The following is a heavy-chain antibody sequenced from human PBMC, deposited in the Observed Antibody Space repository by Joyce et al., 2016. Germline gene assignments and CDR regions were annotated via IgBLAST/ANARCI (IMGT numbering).Heavy chain of an antibody. D-gene: IGHD3-3*01. V-gene: IGHV1-24*01. CDR3: AKAPRLWSSDQISLFDP. Sequence: QAHLIQSGAEVKKPGTSVKVSCKVSGYTLTELSMHWVRQAPGKGLEWMGGFEPEDGEAIYEKKFQGRLTMTGDRSTNTAYMELSTVGSEDTAMYYCAKAPRLWSSDQISLFDPWGQGTLVTVSS. J-gene: IGHJ5*02. CDR2: FEPEDGEA. CDR1: GYTLTELS.